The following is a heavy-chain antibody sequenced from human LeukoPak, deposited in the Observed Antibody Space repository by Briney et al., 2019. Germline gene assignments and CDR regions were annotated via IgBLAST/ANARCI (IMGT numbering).Heavy chain of an antibody. V-gene: IGHV4-34*01. D-gene: IGHD3-10*01. CDR2: INHRGGT. CDR3: ARGGWSLDY. Sequence: PSETLSLTCAVFGGSFSDYSWTWIRQTPGKGLEWIGEINHRGGTNYNPSLKSRVTISVDTSKNQFSLQLSSVTAADTAVYYCARGGWSLDYWGQGTLVTVSS. CDR1: GGSFSDYS. J-gene: IGHJ4*02.